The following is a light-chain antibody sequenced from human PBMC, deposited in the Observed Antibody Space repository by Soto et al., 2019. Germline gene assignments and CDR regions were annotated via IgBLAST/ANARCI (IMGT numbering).Light chain of an antibody. Sequence: DTQMTQPPSSLTASVGDRVTITCRASQSVGSLLNWFQQKPGKAPKLLIYAASTLQSGAPSRFSGSGAGTDFTLIISSLQPEDFATYYCQQSYSLPYTFGQGTKLEI. CDR3: QQSYSLPYT. CDR2: AAS. CDR1: QSVGSL. V-gene: IGKV1-39*01. J-gene: IGKJ2*01.